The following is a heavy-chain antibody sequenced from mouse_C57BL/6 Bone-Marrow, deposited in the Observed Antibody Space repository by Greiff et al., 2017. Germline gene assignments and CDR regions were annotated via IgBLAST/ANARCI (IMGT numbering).Heavy chain of an antibody. Sequence: EVKLQESEGGLVQPGSSMKLSCTASGFTFSDYYMAWVRQVPEKGLEWVANINYDGSSTYYLDSLKSRFIVSRVNAKNILYLQMSSLKSEDTATYYCARDRLGFFDYWGQGTTLTVSS. V-gene: IGHV5-16*01. D-gene: IGHD4-1*01. CDR3: ARDRLGFFDY. CDR2: INYDGSST. J-gene: IGHJ2*01. CDR1: GFTFSDYY.